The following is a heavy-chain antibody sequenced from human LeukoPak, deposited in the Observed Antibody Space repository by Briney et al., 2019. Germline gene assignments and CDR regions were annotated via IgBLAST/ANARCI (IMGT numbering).Heavy chain of an antibody. J-gene: IGHJ4*01. CDR3: ARGLTGGWAAVFDY. CDR2: IYSSGTP. Sequence: PSETLSLTCTVSGDSLKSGTFFWGWVRQSPGKGLEWLGSIYSSGTPYSNPSLESRARVSTDTSTNSFSLKLRSVTAADTAVYYCARGLTGGWAAVFDYWGRGTLVSVSS. D-gene: IGHD1-26*01. V-gene: IGHV4-39*07. CDR1: GDSLKSGTFF.